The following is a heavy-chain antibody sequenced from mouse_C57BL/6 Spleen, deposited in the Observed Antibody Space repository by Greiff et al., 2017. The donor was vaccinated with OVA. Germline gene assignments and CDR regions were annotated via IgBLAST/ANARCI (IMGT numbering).Heavy chain of an antibody. CDR1: GYTFPSYW. V-gene: IGHV1-55*01. Sequence: QVQLKQPGAELVKPGASVKMSCKASGYTFPSYWITWVKQRPGQGLEWIGDIYPGSGSTNYNEKFKSKATLTVDTSSSTAYMQLSSLTSEDSAVFYCARVWLLREALDYWGQGTSVTVSS. CDR2: IYPGSGST. J-gene: IGHJ4*01. D-gene: IGHD2-3*01. CDR3: ARVWLLREALDY.